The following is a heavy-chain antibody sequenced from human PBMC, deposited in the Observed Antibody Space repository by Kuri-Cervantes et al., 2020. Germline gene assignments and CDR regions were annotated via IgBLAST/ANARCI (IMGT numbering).Heavy chain of an antibody. J-gene: IGHJ4*02. CDR3: AKRLSYNSGNIDY. Sequence: GESLKISCAASGFTFSTYEMNWVRQAPGKGLEWISYISSSGNTIYYADSVKGRFTISRDNSKNTVYLQIYSLRDEDTAVYYCAKRLSYNSGNIDYWGQGTLVTVSS. CDR2: ISSSGNTI. CDR1: GFTFSTYE. D-gene: IGHD1/OR15-1a*01. V-gene: IGHV3-48*03.